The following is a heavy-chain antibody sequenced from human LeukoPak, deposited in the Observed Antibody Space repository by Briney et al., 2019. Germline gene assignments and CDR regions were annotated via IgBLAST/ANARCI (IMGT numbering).Heavy chain of an antibody. J-gene: IGHJ4*02. CDR1: GFTFNSFE. D-gene: IGHD6-19*01. CDR2: ISSSGSTI. CDR3: ARGWYNSGYYCDY. V-gene: IGHV3-48*03. Sequence: PGGSLRLSCAASGFTFNSFEMSWVRQAPGKGLEWVSYISSSGSTIYYADSVKGRFTISRDNAKNSLYLQMNSLRAEDTAVYYCARGWYNSGYYCDYWGQGPLVTVS.